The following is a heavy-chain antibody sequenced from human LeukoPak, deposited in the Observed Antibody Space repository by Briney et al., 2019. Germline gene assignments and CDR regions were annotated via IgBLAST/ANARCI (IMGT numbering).Heavy chain of an antibody. V-gene: IGHV4-39*01. J-gene: IGHJ4*02. Sequence: PLETLSLTCTISGDSISSSSGYSWGWIRHPPGKGLDYIGSIYNSGRTYYNPSLKSRVPIFVDTSKNQFSLKLNSVTAADTAVYYCARGGGMRSWYDFDYWGQGTLVTVSS. D-gene: IGHD6-13*01. CDR2: IYNSGRT. CDR3: ARGGGMRSWYDFDY. CDR1: GDSISSSSGYS.